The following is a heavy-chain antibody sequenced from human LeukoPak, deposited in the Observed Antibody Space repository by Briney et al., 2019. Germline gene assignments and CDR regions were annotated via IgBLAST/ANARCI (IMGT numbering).Heavy chain of an antibody. CDR3: AGRRLGVLNWFDP. J-gene: IGHJ5*02. CDR2: MNPNSGNT. Sequence: ASVKVSCKASGYTFTSYDINWVRQATGQGLEWMGWMNPNSGNTGYAQKFQGRVTMTRNTSISTAYMELSSLRSEDTAVYYCAGRRLGVLNWFDPWGQGTLVTVSS. D-gene: IGHD3-22*01. CDR1: GYTFTSYD. V-gene: IGHV1-8*01.